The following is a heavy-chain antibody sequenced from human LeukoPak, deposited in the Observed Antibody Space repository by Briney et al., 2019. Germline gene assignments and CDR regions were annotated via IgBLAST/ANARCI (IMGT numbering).Heavy chain of an antibody. CDR3: ARDDGGQGDY. V-gene: IGHV3-72*01. J-gene: IGHJ4*02. Sequence: GGSLRLSCAASGFTFSDYYVDWVRQAPGKELEWIGRSKNRAQNYITQYAAFVQGRFTISRDDSKNSLYLQINTLKTEDTAVYYCARDDGGQGDYWGQGTLVTVSS. CDR1: GFTFSDYY. CDR2: SKNRAQNYIT. D-gene: IGHD2-15*01.